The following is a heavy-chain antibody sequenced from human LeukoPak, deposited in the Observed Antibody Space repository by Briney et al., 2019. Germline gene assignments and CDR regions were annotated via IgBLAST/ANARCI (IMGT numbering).Heavy chain of an antibody. Sequence: GGSLRLSCAASGIRFTTHWMNWVRQAPGKGLEGVASIRQDGGEKKYVDAVRGRFTISRDLAQNSLFLHMNSLRAEDTAVYYCASAYASYDFWSGYENFDFWGQGTLVTVSS. CDR2: IRQDGGEK. CDR3: ASAYASYDFWSGYENFDF. V-gene: IGHV3-7*01. D-gene: IGHD3-3*01. J-gene: IGHJ4*02. CDR1: GIRFTTHW.